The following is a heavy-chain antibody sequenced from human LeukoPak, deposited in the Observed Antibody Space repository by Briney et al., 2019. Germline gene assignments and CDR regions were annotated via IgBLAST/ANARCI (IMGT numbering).Heavy chain of an antibody. Sequence: PGGSLRLSCAASGFTFSSYSMNWVRQAPGKGLEWVSYISSSGSTIYYADSVRGRFTISRDNAKNSLYLQMNSLRAEDTAVYYCARDLGTAMGYWGQGTLVTVSS. CDR3: ARDLGTAMGY. CDR2: ISSSGSTI. J-gene: IGHJ4*02. CDR1: GFTFSSYS. D-gene: IGHD5-18*01. V-gene: IGHV3-48*04.